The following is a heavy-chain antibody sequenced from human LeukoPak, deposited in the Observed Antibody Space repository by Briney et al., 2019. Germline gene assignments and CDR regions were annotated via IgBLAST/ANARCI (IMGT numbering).Heavy chain of an antibody. CDR1: KFTFGYYS. CDR3: ARDSDIVTGSKSHFDY. V-gene: IGHV3-21*06. Sequence: PGGSLRLSCAASKFTFGYYSMNWVRQAPGKGLEWVSSISSSSTYLYYADSVKGRFTISRDDAKNSLYLQMNSLRAEDTAVYYCARDSDIVTGSKSHFDYWGQGTLVTVSS. CDR2: ISSSSTYL. D-gene: IGHD3-9*01. J-gene: IGHJ4*02.